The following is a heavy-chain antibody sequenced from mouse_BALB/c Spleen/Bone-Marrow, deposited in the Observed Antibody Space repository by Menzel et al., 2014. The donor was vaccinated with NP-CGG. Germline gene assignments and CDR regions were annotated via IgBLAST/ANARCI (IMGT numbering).Heavy chain of an antibody. Sequence: VQLKQSGPELVKPGASVKVSCKASGYAFTNYNMYWVKQSHGKSLEWIGYNDPYSGGTNYNQKFKGKAALTVDKSSSTAYMHLNSLTSEDSAVYYCARLGTTVVPDYWGQGTTLTVSS. J-gene: IGHJ2*01. CDR1: GYAFTNYN. V-gene: IGHV1S135*01. D-gene: IGHD1-1*01. CDR2: NDPYSGGT. CDR3: ARLGTTVVPDY.